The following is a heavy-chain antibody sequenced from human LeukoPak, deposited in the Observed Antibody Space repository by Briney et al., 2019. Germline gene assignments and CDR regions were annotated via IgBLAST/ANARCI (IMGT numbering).Heavy chain of an antibody. CDR2: ISGSGGST. J-gene: IGHJ4*02. Sequence: GGSLRLSCAASGFTFSSYAMSWVRQTPGKGLEWVSAISGSGGSTHYADSVKGRFTISRDNSKNTLYLQMNSLRAEDTAVYYCAKEITDSNSLTFEHWGQGTLVTVSS. CDR3: AKEITDSNSLTFEH. CDR1: GFTFSSYA. D-gene: IGHD6-13*01. V-gene: IGHV3-23*01.